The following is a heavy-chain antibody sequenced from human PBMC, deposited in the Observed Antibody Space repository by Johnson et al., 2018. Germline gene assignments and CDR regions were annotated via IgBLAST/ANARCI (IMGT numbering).Heavy chain of an antibody. Sequence: VQLQESGGGLIQPGGSLRLPCAASGFTFSHHWMHWVRQAPGRGLVWVSRINPDGSRTNYADSVKGRFTISRDNARNTLSLQMNSLRAEDTAVYYCAKDPEEWQVPIDGWGQGTLVTVSS. CDR1: GFTFSHHW. CDR3: AKDPEEWQVPIDG. CDR2: INPDGSRT. D-gene: IGHD6-19*01. V-gene: IGHV3-74*01. J-gene: IGHJ4*02.